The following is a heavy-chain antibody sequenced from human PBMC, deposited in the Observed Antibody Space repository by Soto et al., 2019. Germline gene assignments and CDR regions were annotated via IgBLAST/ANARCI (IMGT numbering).Heavy chain of an antibody. Sequence: ASVKVSCKASGYTFTSYDINWVRQATGQGLEWMGWMNPNSGSTGYAQKFQGRVTMTRNTSISTAYMELSSLRSEDTAVYYCAARYYDSSGYYYGWFDPWGQGTLGTVSS. CDR3: AARYYDSSGYYYGWFDP. D-gene: IGHD3-22*01. CDR2: MNPNSGST. CDR1: GYTFTSYD. J-gene: IGHJ5*02. V-gene: IGHV1-8*01.